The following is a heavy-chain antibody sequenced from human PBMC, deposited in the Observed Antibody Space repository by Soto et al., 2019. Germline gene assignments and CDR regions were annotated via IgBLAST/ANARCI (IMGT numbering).Heavy chain of an antibody. CDR2: ISGSGCST. J-gene: IGHJ6*02. V-gene: IGHV3-23*01. D-gene: IGHD4-4*01. CDR3: GKDPYTTVTTFYYYYYGMDV. CDR1: GFTFSIYA. Sequence: PGGSLTCSCAASGFTFSIYAMSWVRQAPGKWLEWVSAISGSGCSTYYADSVKGRFTISRDNSKNTLYLQMNSLRAEDTAVYYCGKDPYTTVTTFYYYYYGMDVWVQWTTVTVSS.